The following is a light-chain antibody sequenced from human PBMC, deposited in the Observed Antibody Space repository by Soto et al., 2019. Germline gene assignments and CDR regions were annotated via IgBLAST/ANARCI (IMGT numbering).Light chain of an antibody. Sequence: QSALTQPPSVSGSPGQSVTISCTGTSSDVGSYNRVSWYQQPPGTAPKLRIYDVSNRPSAVPDRFSGSKSGNTASLTISGLQPEDEADYYCSSFTSSSSYVFGTGTKVTVL. CDR1: SSDVGSYNR. J-gene: IGLJ1*01. V-gene: IGLV2-18*02. CDR2: DVS. CDR3: SSFTSSSSYV.